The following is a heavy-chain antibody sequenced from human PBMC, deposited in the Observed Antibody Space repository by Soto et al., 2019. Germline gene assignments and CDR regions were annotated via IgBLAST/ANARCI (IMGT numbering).Heavy chain of an antibody. CDR1: GYTFSSYG. D-gene: IGHD6-19*01. J-gene: IGHJ4*02. Sequence: QVQLVQSGAEVKKPGASVKVSCKASGYTFSSYGISWVRQAPGQGLEWMGWISGYSGHTYYAQKFQGRVTMTPDTSTNTVYMELRSLRSDDTAVYYCAREWDNKSEHSSGWYDDFWGQGTLVTVSS. CDR3: AREWDNKSEHSSGWYDDF. CDR2: ISGYSGHT. V-gene: IGHV1-18*01.